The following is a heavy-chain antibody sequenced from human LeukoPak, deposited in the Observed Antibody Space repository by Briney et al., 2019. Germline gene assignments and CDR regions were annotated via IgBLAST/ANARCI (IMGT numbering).Heavy chain of an antibody. Sequence: SQTLSLTCTVSGGSISSGSYYWSWIRQPAGKGLEWIGRIYTSGSTNYNPSLKSRVTISVDTSKNQFSLKLSSVTAADTAVYYCARDSHILGYYDSSGYYWGVFDYWGQGTLVTVSS. D-gene: IGHD3-22*01. J-gene: IGHJ4*02. CDR3: ARDSHILGYYDSSGYYWGVFDY. CDR2: IYTSGST. CDR1: GGSISSGSYY. V-gene: IGHV4-61*02.